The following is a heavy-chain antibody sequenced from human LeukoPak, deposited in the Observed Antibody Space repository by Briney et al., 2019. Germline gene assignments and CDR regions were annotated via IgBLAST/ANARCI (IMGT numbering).Heavy chain of an antibody. J-gene: IGHJ4*02. V-gene: IGHV4-39*01. D-gene: IGHD5-24*01. Sequence: SETLSLTCTVSGASISSSSYYWGWIRQPPGKGLEWIGSIYYTGSTYCNPSLKSRVTISVDTSKNQYSLKLSSVTAADTAVYYCATLRRDGYNYPRFDYWGQGTLVTVSS. CDR3: ATLRRDGYNYPRFDY. CDR1: GASISSSSYY. CDR2: IYYTGST.